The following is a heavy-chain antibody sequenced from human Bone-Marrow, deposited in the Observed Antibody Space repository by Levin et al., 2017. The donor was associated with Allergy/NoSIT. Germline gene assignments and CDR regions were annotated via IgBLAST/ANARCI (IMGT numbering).Heavy chain of an antibody. J-gene: IGHJ5*02. CDR2: IYPRDSDT. CDR3: ARHAPDPSP. Sequence: KVSCKVSGYNFVNFWIGWVRQMPGEGLEWMGIIYPRDSDTKYRPSFQGQVTISADKSINTAYLEWNSLKASDTAIYYCARHAPDPSPWGQGTLVTVSS. V-gene: IGHV5-51*01. CDR1: GYNFVNFW.